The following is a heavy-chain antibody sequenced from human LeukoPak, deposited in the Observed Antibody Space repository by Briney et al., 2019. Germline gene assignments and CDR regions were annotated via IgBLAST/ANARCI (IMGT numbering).Heavy chain of an antibody. Sequence: PSETLSLTCTVSGGSIRSYYRSWIRQPPGKGLEWIGYIYYSGGTNYNPSLKSRVTISVDTSKDQVSLRLRSVTAADTAVYYCASTPGVAAAGTLWWFDPWGQGTLVTVSS. J-gene: IGHJ5*02. D-gene: IGHD6-13*01. CDR2: IYYSGGT. V-gene: IGHV4-59*01. CDR3: ASTPGVAAAGTLWWFDP. CDR1: GGSIRSYY.